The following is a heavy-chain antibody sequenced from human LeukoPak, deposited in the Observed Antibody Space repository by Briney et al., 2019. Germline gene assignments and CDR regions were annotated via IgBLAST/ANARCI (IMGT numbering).Heavy chain of an antibody. Sequence: GGSLRLSCAASGFTVSSNYMSWVRQGPGKGLEWVSVIYSGGSTYYADSVKGRFTISRDNSKNTLYLQMNSLRAEDTAVYYCARGYNWNYYYYCGMDVWGQGTTVTVSS. CDR1: GFTVSSNY. CDR3: ARGYNWNYYYYCGMDV. J-gene: IGHJ6*02. D-gene: IGHD1-20*01. V-gene: IGHV3-53*01. CDR2: IYSGGST.